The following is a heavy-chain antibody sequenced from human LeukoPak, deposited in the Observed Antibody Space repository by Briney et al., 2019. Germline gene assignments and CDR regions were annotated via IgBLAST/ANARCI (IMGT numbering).Heavy chain of an antibody. CDR1: GFTVSSSY. J-gene: IGHJ4*02. V-gene: IGHV3-53*01. D-gene: IGHD2-2*01. Sequence: GGSLRLSCAASGFTVSSSYMSWVRQAPWKGLEWVSVFYSGGKTYYTDSVKGRFTISRDISKNTLTLQMNSLRAEDTAVYYCASSPCSSGINCGHDYWGQGTLVTVSS. CDR2: FYSGGKT. CDR3: ASSPCSSGINCGHDY.